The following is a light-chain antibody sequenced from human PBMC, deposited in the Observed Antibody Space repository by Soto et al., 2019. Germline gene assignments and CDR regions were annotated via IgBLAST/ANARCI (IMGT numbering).Light chain of an antibody. V-gene: IGKV3-20*01. CDR3: HQYGSSHRP. CDR2: GAS. J-gene: IGKJ1*01. CDR1: QSVSYSY. Sequence: DIMLTQSPGILSLSPGERATLSCRASQSVSYSYLAWYQHKPGQAPRLLIYGASRRATGIPDRFSGSGSGTDFTLTINRLEHEDFEVYYCHQYGSSHRPLGQGTKVDI.